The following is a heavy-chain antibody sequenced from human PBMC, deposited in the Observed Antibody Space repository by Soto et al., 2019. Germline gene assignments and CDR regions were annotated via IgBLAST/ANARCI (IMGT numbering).Heavy chain of an antibody. Sequence: SETLSLTCNVSGGSIGSGGYYWSWSRQHPGKGLEWIGYIYYSGSTYYNPSLKIRVTISIDTSKNQFSLKLTSVTAADTAVYYCAREGEIVYYYGSVRYYNWFDSWGQGTLVTVSS. CDR2: IYYSGST. CDR1: GGSIGSGGYY. J-gene: IGHJ5*01. V-gene: IGHV4-31*03. CDR3: AREGEIVYYYGSVRYYNWFDS. D-gene: IGHD3-10*01.